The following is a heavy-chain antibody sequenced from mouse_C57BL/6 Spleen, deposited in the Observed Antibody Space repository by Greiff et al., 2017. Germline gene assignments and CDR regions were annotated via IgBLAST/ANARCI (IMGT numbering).Heavy chain of an antibody. CDR1: GYTFTDYN. J-gene: IGHJ3*01. V-gene: IGHV1-18*01. Sequence: VQLQQSGPELVKPGASVKIPCKASGYTFTDYNMDWVKQSHGKSLEWIGDINPNNGGTIYNQKFKGKATLTVDKSSSTAYMELRSLTSEDTAVYYCAIRLYYYGFAYWGQGTLVTVSA. D-gene: IGHD1-1*01. CDR2: INPNNGGT. CDR3: AIRLYYYGFAY.